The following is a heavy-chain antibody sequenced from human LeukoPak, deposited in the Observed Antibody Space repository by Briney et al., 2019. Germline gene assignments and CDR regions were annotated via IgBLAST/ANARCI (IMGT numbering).Heavy chain of an antibody. V-gene: IGHV4-34*01. Sequence: SETLSLTCAVYGGSFSGYYWSWIRQPPGKGLEWIGEINHSGSTNYNPSLKSRVTISVDTSKNQFSLKLSSVTAADTAVYYCARGPWAWFAGPRGAYFDYWGQGTLVTVSS. CDR3: ARGPWAWFAGPRGAYFDY. CDR2: INHSGST. CDR1: GGSFSGYY. J-gene: IGHJ4*02. D-gene: IGHD3-10*01.